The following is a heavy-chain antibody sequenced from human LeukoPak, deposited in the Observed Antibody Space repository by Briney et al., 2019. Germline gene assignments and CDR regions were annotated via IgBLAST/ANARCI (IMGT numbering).Heavy chain of an antibody. CDR1: GGSISSYY. CDR2: IYYSGST. V-gene: IGHV4-59*01. Sequence: SETLSLTCTVSGGSISSYYWSWIRQPPGKGLEWIGYIYYSGSTNYNPSLKSRVTISVDTSKNQFSLKLSSVTAADTAVYYCARDHLDYYGSGRIWFDPWGQGTLVTVSS. D-gene: IGHD3-10*01. J-gene: IGHJ5*02. CDR3: ARDHLDYYGSGRIWFDP.